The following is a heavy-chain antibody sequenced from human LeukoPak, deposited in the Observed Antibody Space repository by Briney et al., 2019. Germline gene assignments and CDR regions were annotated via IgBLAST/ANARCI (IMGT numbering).Heavy chain of an antibody. V-gene: IGHV4-59*01. Sequence: SETLSLTCTVSGGSIGIYYWSWIRQTPGKGLEWIGFIYYNGKTNYNPSLKSRVTMSIGTSKSQFSLKLTSVTAADTAVYFCARGGSRVVTSNIWDYWGQGTLVTVST. D-gene: IGHD2-21*02. CDR1: GGSIGIYY. J-gene: IGHJ4*02. CDR2: IYYNGKT. CDR3: ARGGSRVVTSNIWDY.